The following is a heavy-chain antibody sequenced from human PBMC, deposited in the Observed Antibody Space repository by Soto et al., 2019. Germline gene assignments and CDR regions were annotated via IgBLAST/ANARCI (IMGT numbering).Heavy chain of an antibody. Sequence: SETLSLTCTVSGGSVNSDNFYWSWIRQPPGRGLEWIGYIYYTGSTSYNPSLKSRVAISIDTSRNQFSLKLSSVTAADTAVYYCAREFSNSPEAFDSWGQGSLVTVSS. CDR2: IYYTGST. CDR3: AREFSNSPEAFDS. J-gene: IGHJ4*02. D-gene: IGHD6-6*01. CDR1: GGSVNSDNFY. V-gene: IGHV4-61*01.